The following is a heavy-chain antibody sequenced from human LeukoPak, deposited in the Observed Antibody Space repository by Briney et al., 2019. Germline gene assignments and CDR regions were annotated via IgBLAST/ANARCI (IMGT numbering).Heavy chain of an antibody. V-gene: IGHV1-2*02. D-gene: IGHD2-2*01. Sequence: GASVKVSCKASGYTFTGYYMHWVRQAPGQGLEWMGWINPNSGGTNSAQKFQGRVTMTRDTSISTAYMELSRLRSDDTAVYYCARVAGGDIVVVPAATLLDYWGQGTLVTVSS. CDR2: INPNSGGT. CDR1: GYTFTGYY. J-gene: IGHJ4*02. CDR3: ARVAGGDIVVVPAATLLDY.